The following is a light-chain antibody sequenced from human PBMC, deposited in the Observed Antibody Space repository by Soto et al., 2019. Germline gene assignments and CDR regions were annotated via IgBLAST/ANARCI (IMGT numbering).Light chain of an antibody. CDR2: GAS. J-gene: IGKJ4*01. V-gene: IGKV3-15*01. CDR3: QQYNNWPPLT. Sequence: EIVLTQSPGTLSMSPGERATLSCRASQSVSGMAWYQQIRGQAPRLLIYGASTRATGIPARFSGSGSGTEFTLTISSLQSEDFAVYYCQQYNNWPPLTFGGGTKVEIK. CDR1: QSVSG.